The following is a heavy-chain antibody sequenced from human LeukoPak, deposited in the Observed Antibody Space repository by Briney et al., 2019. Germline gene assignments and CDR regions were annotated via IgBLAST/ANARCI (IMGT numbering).Heavy chain of an antibody. J-gene: IGHJ4*02. CDR1: GGSISSSNW. V-gene: IGHV4-4*02. D-gene: IGHD5-18*01. Sequence: KASETLSLTCAVSGGSISSSNWWSWVRQPPGKGLEWIGEIYHSGSTNYNPSLKSRVTISVDKSKNQFSLKLSSVTAADTAVYFCARADREGGYTYGFFDYWGQGTLVTVSS. CDR3: ARADREGGYTYGFFDY. CDR2: IYHSGST.